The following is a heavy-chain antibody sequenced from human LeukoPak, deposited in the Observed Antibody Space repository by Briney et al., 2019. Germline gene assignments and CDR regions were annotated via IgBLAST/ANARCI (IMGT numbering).Heavy chain of an antibody. Sequence: ASVKVSCKASGYTFTSYGISWVRQAPGQGLEWMGWISAYNGNTNYPQKLQGRVTMTTDTSTSTAYMELRSLRSDDTAVYYCARVRYYDSSGYYYFDYWGQGTLVTVSS. CDR1: GYTFTSYG. CDR3: ARVRYYDSSGYYYFDY. CDR2: ISAYNGNT. J-gene: IGHJ4*02. D-gene: IGHD3-22*01. V-gene: IGHV1-18*01.